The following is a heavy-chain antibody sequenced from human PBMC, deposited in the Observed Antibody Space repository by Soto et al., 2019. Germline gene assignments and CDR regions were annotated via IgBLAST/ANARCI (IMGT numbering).Heavy chain of an antibody. CDR2: ISYSGST. CDR1: GGSISSGGYY. J-gene: IGHJ4*02. CDR3: ARGPRDGFDY. Sequence: SETLSLTCVVSGGSISSGGYYWSWIRQHPEKGLEWIGYISYSGSTYYNPSLKSRLTISVDTSKNLFSLKLSSVTAADTAVYYCARGPRDGFDYWGQGTLVTVSS. V-gene: IGHV4-31*11.